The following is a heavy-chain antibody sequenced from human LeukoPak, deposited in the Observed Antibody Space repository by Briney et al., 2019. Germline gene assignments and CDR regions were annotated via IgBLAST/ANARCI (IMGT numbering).Heavy chain of an antibody. D-gene: IGHD4-17*01. CDR2: IGGSGDST. V-gene: IGHV3-23*01. J-gene: IGHJ1*01. CDR3: AKNGVPVRL. CDR1: GFTVSDSF. Sequence: GGSLRLSCAASGFTVSDSFMSWVRQAPGKGLEWVSGIGGSGDSTYYADSVKGRFTISRDNSKNTLYLQMSSLRAEDLAVYYCAKNGVPVRLWGQGTLVTVSS.